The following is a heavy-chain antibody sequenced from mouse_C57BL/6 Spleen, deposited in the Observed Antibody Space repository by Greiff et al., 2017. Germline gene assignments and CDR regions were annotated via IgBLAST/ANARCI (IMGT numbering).Heavy chain of an antibody. CDR2: INYDGSST. V-gene: IGHV5-16*01. CDR1: GFTFSDYY. Sequence: EVKLMESEGGLVQPGSSMKLSCTASGFTFSDYYMAWVRQVPEKGLEWVANINYDGSSTYYLDSLKSRFIISRDNAKNILYLQMSSLKSEDTATYYCARRTYWYFDVWGTGTTVTVSS. J-gene: IGHJ1*03. CDR3: ARRTYWYFDV.